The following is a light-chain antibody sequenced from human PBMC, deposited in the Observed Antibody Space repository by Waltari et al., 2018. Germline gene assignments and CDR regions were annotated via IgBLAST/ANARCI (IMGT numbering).Light chain of an antibody. CDR3: QRYSGYPPT. J-gene: IGKJ4*01. CDR2: KAS. V-gene: IGKV1-5*03. Sequence: DIQMIQSPSTLSASVGDRITITCRASQSINTWLAWYQQKPGKAPQLLISKASSLQSEVPSRFSGSGFGTEFTLTISSLQPDDSATYYCQRYSGYPPTFGGGTKVEIK. CDR1: QSINTW.